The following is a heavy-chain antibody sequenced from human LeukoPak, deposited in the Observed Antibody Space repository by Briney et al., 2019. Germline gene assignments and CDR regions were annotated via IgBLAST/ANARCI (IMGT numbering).Heavy chain of an antibody. V-gene: IGHV3-30-3*01. D-gene: IGHD3-3*01. Sequence: GGSPRLSCAASGFTFSSYAMHWVRQAPGKGLEWVAVISYDGSNKYYADSVKGRFTISRDNSKNTLYLQMNSLRAEDTAVYYCARDFELRSLFDYWGQGTLVTVSS. CDR1: GFTFSSYA. CDR3: ARDFELRSLFDY. J-gene: IGHJ4*02. CDR2: ISYDGSNK.